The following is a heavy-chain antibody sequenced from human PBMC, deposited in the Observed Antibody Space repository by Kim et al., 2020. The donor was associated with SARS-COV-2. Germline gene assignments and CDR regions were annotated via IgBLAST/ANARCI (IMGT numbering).Heavy chain of an antibody. V-gene: IGHV3-9*01. CDR3: TKDTMVRGAMRYYGMDV. D-gene: IGHD3-10*01. J-gene: IGHJ6*02. Sequence: VEGRFTISRDNAKNSLYLQMNSLRAEDTALYYCTKDTMVRGAMRYYGMDVWGQGTTVTVSS.